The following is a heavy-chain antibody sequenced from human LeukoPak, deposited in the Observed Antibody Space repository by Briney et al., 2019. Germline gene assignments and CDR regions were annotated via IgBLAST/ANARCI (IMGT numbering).Heavy chain of an antibody. D-gene: IGHD3-10*01. Sequence: PGGSLRLSCAASGFTFSDYYMSWIRQAPGKGLEWVSYISSSGSTIYYADSVKGRFTISRDNAKNSLYLQMDSLRAEDTAVYYCARDLVNVLLWFGVFDYWGQGTLVTVSS. CDR3: ARDLVNVLLWFGVFDY. CDR1: GFTFSDYY. V-gene: IGHV3-11*04. J-gene: IGHJ4*02. CDR2: ISSSGSTI.